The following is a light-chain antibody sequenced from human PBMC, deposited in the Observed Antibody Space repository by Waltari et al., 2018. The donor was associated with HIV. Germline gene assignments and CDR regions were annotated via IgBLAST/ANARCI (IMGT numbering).Light chain of an antibody. V-gene: IGKV1-6*01. CDR1: QGIRNE. Sequence: HMTQSLSSLSASVGHSVHITCRASQGIRNELGWYQQKSGKAPELLIYSASSLQSGVSSRFSGSGSGTDFTLTISSLQPEDSATYYCQQDGSYPLTFGPGTKVEV. J-gene: IGKJ1*01. CDR2: SAS. CDR3: QQDGSYPLT.